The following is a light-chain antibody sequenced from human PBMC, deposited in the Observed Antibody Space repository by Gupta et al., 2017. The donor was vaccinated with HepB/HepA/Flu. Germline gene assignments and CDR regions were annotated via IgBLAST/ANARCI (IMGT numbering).Light chain of an antibody. V-gene: IGLV1-44*01. CDR1: SSHIGSNT. CDR3: TAGDDSRNGRV. CDR2: SYD. J-gene: IGLJ3*02. Sequence: QSVLTQPPSASGTPGQRVTISCSGSSSHIGSNTVNWYQHLPGPAPKLLIHSYDQRHSGVPERFSGSKSGTSASLTTSGLQAEDEADYYCTAGDDSRNGRVFGGGTKLTVL.